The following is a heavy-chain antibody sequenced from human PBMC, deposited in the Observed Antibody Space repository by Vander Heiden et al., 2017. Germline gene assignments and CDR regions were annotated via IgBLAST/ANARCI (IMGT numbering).Heavy chain of an antibody. CDR3: ATHGGSGAVAGTEGC. CDR1: GYTFTTYG. J-gene: IGHJ4*02. D-gene: IGHD6-19*01. Sequence: QVQLVRSGAEVKKPGASVKVSCTASGYTFTTYGISWVRQDPGQGLEWMGWIRPYNGDTYYAQKFQGRVTMTTDTSTSTVYVEVRSLRSDDTAVYYCATHGGSGAVAGTEGCWGQGTLIIVSS. CDR2: IRPYNGDT. V-gene: IGHV1-18*01.